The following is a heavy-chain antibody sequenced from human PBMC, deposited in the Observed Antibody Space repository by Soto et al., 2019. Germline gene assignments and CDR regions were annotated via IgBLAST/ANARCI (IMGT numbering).Heavy chain of an antibody. V-gene: IGHV3-48*02. Sequence: GGSLRLSCAASGFTFSSYSMNWVRQAPGKGLEWVSYISSSSSTIYYADSVKGRFTISRDNAKNSLYLQMNSLRDEDTAVYYCTRDLVRTTVPNNWFDPWGQGTLVTVSS. J-gene: IGHJ5*02. CDR2: ISSSSSTI. CDR1: GFTFSSYS. CDR3: TRDLVRTTVPNNWFDP. D-gene: IGHD4-17*01.